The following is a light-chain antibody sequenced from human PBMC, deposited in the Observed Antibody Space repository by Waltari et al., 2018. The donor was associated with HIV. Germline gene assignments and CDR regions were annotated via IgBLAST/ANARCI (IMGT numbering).Light chain of an antibody. CDR3: VAWDDSLRGVL. Sequence: SVLTQPPSASGTPGQRVTISCSGSTSNIGSNYVFWYQHLPGTAPKLLIHRNDQHPSGVPDRFSGSTSGTSASLAISGLRSEDEADYYCVAWDDSLRGVLFGGGTKVAVL. CDR1: TSNIGSNY. CDR2: RND. V-gene: IGLV1-47*01. J-gene: IGLJ2*01.